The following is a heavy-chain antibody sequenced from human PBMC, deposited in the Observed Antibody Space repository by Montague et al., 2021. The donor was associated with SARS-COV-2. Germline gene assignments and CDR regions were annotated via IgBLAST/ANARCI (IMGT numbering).Heavy chain of an antibody. Sequence: SETLSLTCTVSGGSIVRCSYYWDWIRQPPGQGLEYIGSLYYSGRTFHNPSLKSRVTMSVDTSRHQFSLNLTSVTAADTARYFCARHGLRVYSGFDPVRHWGRGILVIVSS. CDR2: LYYSGRT. CDR3: ARHGLRVYSGFDPVRH. CDR1: GGSIVRCSYY. J-gene: IGHJ4*02. D-gene: IGHD5-12*01. V-gene: IGHV4-39*01.